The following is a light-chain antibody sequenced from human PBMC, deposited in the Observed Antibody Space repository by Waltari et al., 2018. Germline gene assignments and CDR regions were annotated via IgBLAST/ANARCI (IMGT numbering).Light chain of an antibody. V-gene: IGKV1-17*01. CDR2: GTS. CDR1: QDIKTS. CDR3: LQYRSKPLT. Sequence: DVQMTQSPSSLSASAADRVSISCRASQDIKTSLDWYQQKPGKPPKRLIYGTSSLDPGVPSRFSGSGSGTDFTLTISSLQPEDFATYYCLQYRSKPLTFGGGTKVEIK. J-gene: IGKJ4*01.